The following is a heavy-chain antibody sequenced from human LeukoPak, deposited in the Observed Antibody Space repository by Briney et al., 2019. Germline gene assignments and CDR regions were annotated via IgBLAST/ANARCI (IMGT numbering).Heavy chain of an antibody. V-gene: IGHV1-18*04. CDR3: ARANYGDPRKPRPGKYGMDV. Sequence: GASVKVSCKASGYAFNTYGISWVRQAPGQGLEWVGWISAYNGNTHYAQKLQGRVTMTTDTSTSTAYMELRSLRSDDTAVYYCARANYGDPRKPRPGKYGMDVWGQGTTVTVSS. CDR2: ISAYNGNT. D-gene: IGHD4-17*01. J-gene: IGHJ6*02. CDR1: GYAFNTYG.